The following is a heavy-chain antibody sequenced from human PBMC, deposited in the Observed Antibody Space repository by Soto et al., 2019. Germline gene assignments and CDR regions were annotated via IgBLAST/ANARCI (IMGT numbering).Heavy chain of an antibody. Sequence: GGSLRLSCAASGFTFSSYAMSWVRQAPGKGLEWVSSISGSGGSTYYADSVKGRFTISRDNSKNTLYLQMNSLRAEDTAVYYCAKAVLVVVPAAMYDYWGQGILVTSP. V-gene: IGHV3-23*01. CDR3: AKAVLVVVPAAMYDY. D-gene: IGHD2-2*01. CDR2: ISGSGGST. J-gene: IGHJ4*02. CDR1: GFTFSSYA.